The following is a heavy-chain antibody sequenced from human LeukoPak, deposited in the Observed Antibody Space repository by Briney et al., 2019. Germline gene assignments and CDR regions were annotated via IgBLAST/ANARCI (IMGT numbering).Heavy chain of an antibody. CDR2: ISSSGNTI. Sequence: GGSLRLSCAASGFTFSSYSMNWVRQAPGKGLEWVSYISSSGNTIHYADSVKGRFTISRDNAKNSLYLQMVSLRAEDTAVYYCARLRGYSYGYGDYWGQGTLVTVSS. CDR3: ARLRGYSYGYGDY. D-gene: IGHD5-18*01. V-gene: IGHV3-48*04. J-gene: IGHJ4*02. CDR1: GFTFSSYS.